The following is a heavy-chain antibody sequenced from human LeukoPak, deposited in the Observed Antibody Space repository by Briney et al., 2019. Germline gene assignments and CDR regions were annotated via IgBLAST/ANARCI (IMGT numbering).Heavy chain of an antibody. CDR3: ARVTSYYYGSGSSNWFDP. V-gene: IGHV5-51*01. D-gene: IGHD3-10*01. CDR2: IYPGDSDT. Sequence: GEALQISSKGSGYGFTSYWIGCVRRIRGQAREWMGRIYPGDSDTRYCSSFPGQVSISAAESITTAYLQWSSLKASDTAMYYCARVTSYYYGSGSSNWFDPWGQGTLVTVSS. J-gene: IGHJ5*02. CDR1: GYGFTSYW.